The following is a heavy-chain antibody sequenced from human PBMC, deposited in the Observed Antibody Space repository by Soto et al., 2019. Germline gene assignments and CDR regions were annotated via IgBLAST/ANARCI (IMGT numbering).Heavy chain of an antibody. D-gene: IGHD6-13*01. J-gene: IGHJ5*02. CDR2: IYYSGST. V-gene: IGHV4-59*08. Sequence: SETLSLTCTVSGGSISSYYWSWIRQPPGKGLEWIGYIYYSGSTNYNPSLKSRVTISVDTSKNQFSLKLSSVTAADTAVYDCAVYSSSWYNWFDPWGQGTLVTVSS. CDR1: GGSISSYY. CDR3: AVYSSSWYNWFDP.